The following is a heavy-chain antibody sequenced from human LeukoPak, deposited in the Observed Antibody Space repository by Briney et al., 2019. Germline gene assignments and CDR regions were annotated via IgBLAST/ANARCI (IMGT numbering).Heavy chain of an antibody. CDR1: GFTFSSYG. Sequence: GGSLRLSCAASGFTFSSYGMHWVRQAPGKGLEWVAVIWNDGSNKYYADSVKGRFTISRDNSKNTLYLQMNSLRAEDTAVYYCARDRRGYSGYDSIDFGWFDPWGQGTLVTVSS. CDR3: ARDRRGYSGYDSIDFGWFDP. J-gene: IGHJ5*02. V-gene: IGHV3-33*01. D-gene: IGHD5-12*01. CDR2: IWNDGSNK.